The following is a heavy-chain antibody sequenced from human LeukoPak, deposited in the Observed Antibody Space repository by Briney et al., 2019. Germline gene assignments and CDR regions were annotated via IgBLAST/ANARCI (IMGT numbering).Heavy chain of an antibody. CDR3: ARVRYCSSTSCPWGANWFDP. Sequence: PSETLSLTCAVYGGSFSGYYWSWIRQPPGKGLEWIGEINHSGSTNYNPSLKSRVIISVDTSKNQFSLKLSSVTAADTAVYYCARVRYCSSTSCPWGANWFDPWGQGTLVTVSS. CDR2: INHSGST. CDR1: GGSFSGYY. J-gene: IGHJ5*02. D-gene: IGHD2-2*01. V-gene: IGHV4-34*01.